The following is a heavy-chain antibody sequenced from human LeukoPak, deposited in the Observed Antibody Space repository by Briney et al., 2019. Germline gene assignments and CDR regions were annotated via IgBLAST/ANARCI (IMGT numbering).Heavy chain of an antibody. CDR2: IKEDGSRK. D-gene: IGHD5-12*01. J-gene: IGHJ1*01. V-gene: IGHV3-7*01. CDR3: ARDSPGYGAYVS. CDR1: GFTFSTYW. Sequence: GGSLRLSCAASGFTFSTYWMTWVRQAPGKGLGWVANIKEDGSRKYYVESVKGRFTISRDKAKNSLYLQMDSLTAEDTAVYYCARDSPGYGAYVSWGQGTLVSVSS.